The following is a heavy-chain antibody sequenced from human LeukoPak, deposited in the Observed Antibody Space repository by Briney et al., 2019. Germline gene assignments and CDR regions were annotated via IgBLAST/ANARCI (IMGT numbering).Heavy chain of an antibody. CDR2: IYHSGST. V-gene: IGHV4-4*02. D-gene: IGHD3-10*01. J-gene: IGHJ4*02. CDR1: GGSISSTNR. CDR3: ARESPLTMVRGVIIVIDY. Sequence: SGTLPLTCAVSGGSISSTNRWSWVRQPPGKGLEWIGEIYHSGSTNYNPSLKSRVIISVDKSKNQFSLKLSSVTAADTAVYYCARESPLTMVRGVIIVIDYWGQGTLVTVSS.